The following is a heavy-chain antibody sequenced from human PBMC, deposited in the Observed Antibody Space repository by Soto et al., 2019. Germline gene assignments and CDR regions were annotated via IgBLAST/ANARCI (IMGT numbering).Heavy chain of an antibody. CDR2: ISAYNGNT. Sequence: ASVKVSCKASGYTFTSYSISWVRQAPGQGLEWMGWISAYNGNTNYAQKFQGRVTMTTDTSTSTAYMELRSLKSDDTAVYYCARVGRQYYYDGFPVYWGHGSRVSVSS. CDR1: GYTFTSYS. CDR3: ARVGRQYYYDGFPVY. D-gene: IGHD3-22*01. V-gene: IGHV1-18*04. J-gene: IGHJ4*01.